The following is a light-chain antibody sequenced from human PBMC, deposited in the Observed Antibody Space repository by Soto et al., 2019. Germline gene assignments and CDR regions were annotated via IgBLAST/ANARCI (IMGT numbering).Light chain of an antibody. CDR1: QCISSW. Sequence: DIQMTHSPSTLSASVGDRVTFICRASQCISSWLAWSQKKPGKAPKLLIFKASSLESGVPSRFSGSGSGTEFTLTISSLQPDDFATYDCQQYNSYWTFGQGTKVEIK. CDR2: KAS. J-gene: IGKJ1*01. V-gene: IGKV1-5*03. CDR3: QQYNSYWT.